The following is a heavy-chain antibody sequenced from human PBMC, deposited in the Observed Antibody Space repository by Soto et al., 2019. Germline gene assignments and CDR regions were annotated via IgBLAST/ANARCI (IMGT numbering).Heavy chain of an antibody. CDR1: GFTFSNYV. D-gene: IGHD2-15*01. CDR3: AKGGTDGFCSGGRCYFDY. V-gene: IGHV3-23*01. J-gene: IGHJ4*02. Sequence: EVHLLDSGGGLVQPGGSLRLSCAASGFTFSNYVMSWVRQAPGKGLEWVSSISGSGANTYYADSVKGRFTISRDNSKNTLFLQMNSLRAEDTAVYYCAKGGTDGFCSGGRCYFDYWGQGTLVTVSS. CDR2: ISGSGANT.